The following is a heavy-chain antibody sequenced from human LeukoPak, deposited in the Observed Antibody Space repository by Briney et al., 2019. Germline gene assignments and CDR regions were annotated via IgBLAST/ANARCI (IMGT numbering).Heavy chain of an antibody. D-gene: IGHD5-24*01. Sequence: SETLSLTCTVSGGSISSGSYYWSWIRQPAGKGLEWIGRIYTSGSTNYNPSLKSRVTISVDTSKNQFSLKLSSVTAADTAVYYCARVGDGYNRVFDYWGQGTLVTVSS. CDR2: IYTSGST. CDR3: ARVGDGYNRVFDY. J-gene: IGHJ4*02. V-gene: IGHV4-61*02. CDR1: GGSISSGSYY.